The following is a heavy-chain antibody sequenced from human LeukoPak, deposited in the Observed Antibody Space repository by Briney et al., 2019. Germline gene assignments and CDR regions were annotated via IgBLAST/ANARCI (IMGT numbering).Heavy chain of an antibody. Sequence: SETLSLTCAVYGGSFSGYYWSWIRQPPGKGLEWIGEINHSGGTNYNPSLKSRVTISVDTSKNQFSLKLSSVTAADTAVYYCARGQFSSGWYIPYYFDYWGQGTLVTVSS. D-gene: IGHD6-19*01. J-gene: IGHJ4*02. V-gene: IGHV4-34*01. CDR1: GGSFSGYY. CDR3: ARGQFSSGWYIPYYFDY. CDR2: INHSGGT.